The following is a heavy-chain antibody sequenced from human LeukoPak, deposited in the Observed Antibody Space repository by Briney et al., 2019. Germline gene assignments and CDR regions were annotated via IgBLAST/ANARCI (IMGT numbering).Heavy chain of an antibody. CDR1: GFIFGSYA. D-gene: IGHD5-24*01. CDR2: ISGSGGTT. J-gene: IGHJ4*02. V-gene: IGHV3-23*01. Sequence: GGSLRLSCAASGFIFGSYAMTWVRQAPGRGLEWVSGISGSGGTTYYADSVKGRFTISRDNSKNTLYLQMNSLRAEDTAVYYCAKGRDGYNADFDYWGQGTLVTVSS. CDR3: AKGRDGYNADFDY.